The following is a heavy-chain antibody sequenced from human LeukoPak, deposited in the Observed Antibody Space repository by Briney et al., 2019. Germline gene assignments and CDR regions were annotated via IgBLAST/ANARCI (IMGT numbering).Heavy chain of an antibody. J-gene: IGHJ6*03. V-gene: IGHV4-61*02. CDR2: IYTSGST. Sequence: SQTLSLTCTVSGGSISSGSYYWSWIRQPAGKGLGWIGRIYTSGSTNYNPSLKSRVTISVDTSKNQFSLKLSSVTAADTAVYYCARDTRYCSSTSCCYYMDVWGKGTTVTVSS. CDR1: GGSISSGSYY. CDR3: ARDTRYCSSTSCCYYMDV. D-gene: IGHD2-2*01.